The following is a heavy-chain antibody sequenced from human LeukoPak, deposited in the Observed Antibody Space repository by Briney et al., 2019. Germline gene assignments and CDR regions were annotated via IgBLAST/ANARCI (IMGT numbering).Heavy chain of an antibody. CDR2: IGTGGDT. J-gene: IGHJ2*01. Sequence: PGGSLRLSCAASGFTLSSYDMHWVRQATGRGLEWVSAIGTGGDTSYTGSVRGRFTTSRENAKNSLNLQMNSLTAGDTAVYYCARERVHGDSFGWYFDLWGRGTLVTVS. V-gene: IGHV3-13*01. CDR1: GFTLSSYD. CDR3: ARERVHGDSFGWYFDL. D-gene: IGHD4-17*01.